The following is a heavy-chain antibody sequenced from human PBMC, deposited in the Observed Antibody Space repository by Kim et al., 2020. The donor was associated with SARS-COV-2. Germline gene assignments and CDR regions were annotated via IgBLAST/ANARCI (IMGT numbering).Heavy chain of an antibody. Sequence: SQTLSLTCAISGDSVSNTSAAWSWIRQSPSRGLEWLGRTYYRTKWYNEYVVSVKSRITIKVDTSRNQFSLQLSSVTSEDTGVYYCVRDGGRDFDPWGQGTPVTVSA. CDR2: TYYRTKWYN. CDR3: VRDGGRDFDP. V-gene: IGHV6-1*01. D-gene: IGHD1-26*01. CDR1: GDSVSNTSAA. J-gene: IGHJ5*02.